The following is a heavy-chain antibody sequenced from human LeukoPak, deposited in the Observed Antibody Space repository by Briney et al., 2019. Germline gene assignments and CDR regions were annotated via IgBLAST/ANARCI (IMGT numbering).Heavy chain of an antibody. V-gene: IGHV1-69*05. D-gene: IGHD7-27*01. Sequence: SVKVSCKASGYTFTGYYMHWVRQAPGQGLEWMGRIIPIFGTANYAQKFQGRVTITTDESTSTAYMEPSSLRSEDTAVYYCARDLNWVSDYWGQGTLVTVSS. CDR2: IIPIFGTA. CDR3: ARDLNWVSDY. J-gene: IGHJ4*02. CDR1: GYTFTGYY.